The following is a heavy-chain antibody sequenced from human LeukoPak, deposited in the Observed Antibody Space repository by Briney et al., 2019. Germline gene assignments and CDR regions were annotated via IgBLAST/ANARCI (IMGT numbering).Heavy chain of an antibody. V-gene: IGHV1-46*01. CDR1: GYTFTNYY. J-gene: IGHJ4*02. Sequence: ASVKVSCKASGYTFTNYYMHWVRQAPGQGLEWMGFINPSGGSTSYAQMFQGRVTMTRDTSTSTVYMELSSLTSEDTAVYYCARNAASGLDYWGQGTLVTVSS. D-gene: IGHD2-15*01. CDR2: INPSGGST. CDR3: ARNAASGLDY.